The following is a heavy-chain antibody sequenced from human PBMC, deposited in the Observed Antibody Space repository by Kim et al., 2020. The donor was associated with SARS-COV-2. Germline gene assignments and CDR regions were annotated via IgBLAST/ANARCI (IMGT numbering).Heavy chain of an antibody. J-gene: IGHJ4*02. CDR3: ARDQGAYPRWVNY. Sequence: GGSLRLSCAASGFTFSSYGMHWVRQAPGKGLEWVAVIWYDGSNKYYADSVKGRFTISRDNSKNTLYLQMNSLRAEDTAVYYCARDQGAYPRWVNYWGQGTLVTVSS. CDR2: IWYDGSNK. CDR1: GFTFSSYG. D-gene: IGHD2-21*01. V-gene: IGHV3-33*01.